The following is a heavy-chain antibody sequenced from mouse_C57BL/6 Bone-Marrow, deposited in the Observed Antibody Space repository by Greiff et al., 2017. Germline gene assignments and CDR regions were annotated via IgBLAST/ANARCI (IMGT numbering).Heavy chain of an antibody. CDR2: IYPGNSDT. CDR1: GYTFTSYW. Sequence: VQLKQSGTVLARPGASVKMSCKTSGYTFTSYWMHWVKQRPGQGLEWIGAIYPGNSDTSYNQKFKGKAKLTAVTSASTAYMELSSLTNEDSAVYYCTYYYGSSFYAMDYWGQGTSVTVSS. D-gene: IGHD1-1*01. CDR3: TYYYGSSFYAMDY. V-gene: IGHV1-5*01. J-gene: IGHJ4*01.